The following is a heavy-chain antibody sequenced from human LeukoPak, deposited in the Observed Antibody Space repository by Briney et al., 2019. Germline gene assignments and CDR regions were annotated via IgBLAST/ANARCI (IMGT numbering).Heavy chain of an antibody. CDR1: GGSISSSRYY. J-gene: IGHJ4*02. CDR2: IYYSGST. D-gene: IGHD6-13*01. Sequence: SETLSLTCTVSGGSISSSRYYWGWIRQPPGKGLEWIGSIYYSGSTYYNPSLKSRVTMSVDTSKNQFSLKLSSVTAADTAVYYCAREKEDWGVGSSWYSPSHRWSLDYWGQGTLVTVSS. CDR3: AREKEDWGVGSSWYSPSHRWSLDY. V-gene: IGHV4-39*07.